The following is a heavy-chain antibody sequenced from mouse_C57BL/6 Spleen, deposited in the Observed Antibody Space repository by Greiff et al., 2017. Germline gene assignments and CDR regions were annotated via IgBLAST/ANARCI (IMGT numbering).Heavy chain of an antibody. V-gene: IGHV2-2*01. Sequence: QVQLQQSGPGLVQPSQSLSITCTVSGFSLTSYGVHWVRQSPGKGLEWLGVIWSGGSTDYNAAFISRLSISKDNSKSQVFFKMNSLQADDTAIYYCARNVITTVVTVYYAMDYWGQGTSVTVSS. J-gene: IGHJ4*01. CDR2: IWSGGST. D-gene: IGHD1-1*01. CDR3: ARNVITTVVTVYYAMDY. CDR1: GFSLTSYG.